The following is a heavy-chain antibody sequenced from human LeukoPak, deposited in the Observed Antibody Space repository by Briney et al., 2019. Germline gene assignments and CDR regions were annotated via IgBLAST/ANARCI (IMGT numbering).Heavy chain of an antibody. D-gene: IGHD1-1*01. J-gene: IGHJ4*02. CDR3: GRDWKLDY. Sequence: GGSLTLSWGTSGFTLNNYPMSWVRQAPGKGREWVSAISNDGGDTKYADSVKGRFTISRDNSRNTLYLQMKSLRVEDTAIYYCGRDWKLDYWGQGSLVTVSS. CDR2: ISNDGGDT. V-gene: IGHV3-23*01. CDR1: GFTLNNYP.